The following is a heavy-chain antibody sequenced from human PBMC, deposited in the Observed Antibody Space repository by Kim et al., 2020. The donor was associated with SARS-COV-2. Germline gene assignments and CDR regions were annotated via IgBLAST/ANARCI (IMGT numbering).Heavy chain of an antibody. CDR2: INHIGRI. V-gene: IGHV4-34*01. Sequence: SETLSLTCAVYGATFTGYYWSWIRQPPGKGLEWIGEINHIGRINYNPSLKSRVIISVDTSKSQFSLKVRSVNATDTAVYYCARSGYCTTTNCMRGNWFDPWGQGTRVTVSS. CDR1: GATFTGYY. J-gene: IGHJ5*02. CDR3: ARSGYCTTTNCMRGNWFDP. D-gene: IGHD2-2*01.